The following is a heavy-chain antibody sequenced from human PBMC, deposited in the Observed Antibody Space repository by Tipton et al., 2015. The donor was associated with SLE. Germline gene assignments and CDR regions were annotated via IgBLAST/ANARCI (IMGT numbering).Heavy chain of an antibody. Sequence: GLVKPSETLSLNCSVSGGSITDFYWSWLRQSAGKGLEFIGRIYNIGNTNYNPSLWSRVTMSVDTSKNQFSLNLSSVTAADTAVYYCARVGLITPDAFDIWGQGTVVTVSS. CDR1: GGSITDFY. CDR2: IYNIGNT. CDR3: ARVGLITPDAFDI. D-gene: IGHD1-14*01. J-gene: IGHJ3*02. V-gene: IGHV4-4*07.